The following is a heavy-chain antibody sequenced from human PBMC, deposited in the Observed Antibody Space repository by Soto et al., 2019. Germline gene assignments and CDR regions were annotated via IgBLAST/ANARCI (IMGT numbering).Heavy chain of an antibody. CDR2: SRDKANSFST. J-gene: IGHJ3*01. CDR1: GFTLSDYY. D-gene: IGHD3-10*01. V-gene: IGHV3-72*01. Sequence: EVKLVESGGGLVQPGGSLRLSCAVSGFTLSDYYIDWVRQAPGKGLEWLARSRDKANSFSTDYAASVKGRLSISRDDSESSLFLQMNSLRTADTALYYCASTKSYGAYDVWGQGTVVIVSS. CDR3: ASTKSYGAYDV.